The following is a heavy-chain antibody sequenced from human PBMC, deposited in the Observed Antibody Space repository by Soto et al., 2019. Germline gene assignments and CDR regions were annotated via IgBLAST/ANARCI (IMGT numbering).Heavy chain of an antibody. J-gene: IGHJ4*02. CDR2: IWYDGSNK. D-gene: IGHD6-19*01. CDR3: ARDSSGWSFDY. Sequence: QVQLVESGGGVVQCGRSLRLSCAASGFTFSSYGMHWVRQAPGKGLEWVAVIWYDGSNKYYADSVKGRFTISRDNSKNTLYLEMNSLRAEDTAVYYCARDSSGWSFDYWGQGTLVTVSS. CDR1: GFTFSSYG. V-gene: IGHV3-33*01.